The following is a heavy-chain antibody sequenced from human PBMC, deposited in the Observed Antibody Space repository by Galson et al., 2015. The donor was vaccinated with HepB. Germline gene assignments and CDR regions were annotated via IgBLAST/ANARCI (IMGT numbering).Heavy chain of an antibody. CDR1: GYSFTDYW. V-gene: IGHV5-51*01. CDR3: ARHIIGYTNSWSAFDI. Sequence: QSGAEMKKPGESLKISCKGSGYSFTDYWVGWVRQMPGRGLECMGIIYPGDSDTRYSPSFQGQVTMSADKSISTAYLQWSSLKASDTAMYYCARHIIGYTNSWSAFDIWGQGTMVTVSS. J-gene: IGHJ3*02. D-gene: IGHD5-12*01. CDR2: IYPGDSDT.